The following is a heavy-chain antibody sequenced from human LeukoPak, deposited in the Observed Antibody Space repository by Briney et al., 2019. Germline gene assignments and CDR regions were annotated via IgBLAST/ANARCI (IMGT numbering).Heavy chain of an antibody. CDR3: AKEIRPNDH. V-gene: IGHV3-23*01. D-gene: IGHD3-16*01. Sequence: GRSLRLSCAASGFTFSSHAMTWVRQAPGKGLQWVSSISINADDTHYADSVKGRFTISRDNSKKTLFLQMNSLRVDDTAIYYCAKEIRPNDHWGQGTLVIVSS. CDR2: ISINADDT. J-gene: IGHJ4*02. CDR1: GFTFSSHA.